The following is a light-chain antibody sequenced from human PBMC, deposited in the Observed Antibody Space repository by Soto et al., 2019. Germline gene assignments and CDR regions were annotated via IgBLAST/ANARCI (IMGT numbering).Light chain of an antibody. V-gene: IGLV1-40*01. CDR3: QSYDSSLVV. Sequence: QSVLTQPTSVSGAPGQRVTISCTGSSSNIGAGYDVHWYQQLPGTAPKLLIYGNSNRPSGVPDRFSGSKSGTSASLAITGLQAEDEADYYCQSYDSSLVVFGGGTKVTVL. J-gene: IGLJ2*01. CDR1: SSNIGAGYD. CDR2: GNS.